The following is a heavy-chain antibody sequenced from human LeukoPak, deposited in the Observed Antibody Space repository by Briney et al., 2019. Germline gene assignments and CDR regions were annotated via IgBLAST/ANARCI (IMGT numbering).Heavy chain of an antibody. CDR3: ARMSYYDSSGDNWFDP. V-gene: IGHV1-8*01. D-gene: IGHD3-22*01. CDR1: GYTFTSYD. Sequence: ASVKVSCKASGYTFTSYDINWVRQATGQGLEWMGWMNPNSGNTGYAQKFQGRVTMTRETSISTAYMELSSLRSEDTAVYYCARMSYYDSSGDNWFDPWGQGTLVTVSS. J-gene: IGHJ5*02. CDR2: MNPNSGNT.